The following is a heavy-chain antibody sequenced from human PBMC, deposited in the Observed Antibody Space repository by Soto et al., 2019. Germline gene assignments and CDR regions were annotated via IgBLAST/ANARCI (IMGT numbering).Heavy chain of an antibody. V-gene: IGHV1-2*04. Sequence: ASVKVSCKASGYTFTGYYMHCVRQAPGRGLEWMGWINPNSGGTNYAQKFQGWVTMTRDTSISTAYMELSRLRSDDTAVYYCARGYCSGGSCYYMDVWGKGTTVTVSS. CDR2: INPNSGGT. D-gene: IGHD2-15*01. CDR1: GYTFTGYY. CDR3: ARGYCSGGSCYYMDV. J-gene: IGHJ6*03.